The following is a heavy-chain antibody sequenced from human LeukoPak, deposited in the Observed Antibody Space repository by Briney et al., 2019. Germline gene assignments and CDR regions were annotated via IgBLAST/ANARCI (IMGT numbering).Heavy chain of an antibody. Sequence: GGSLRLSCAASGFTFNNYAMNWVRQGPGEGLEWVSAISGTGGSAYYADSVKGRFTISRGNSKNTLYLEMNSLRADDTAVYYCAQAEKRESGHRFQHWGQGILVTVSS. CDR2: ISGTGGSA. CDR1: GFTFNNYA. D-gene: IGHD3-3*01. V-gene: IGHV3-23*01. CDR3: AQAEKRESGHRFQH. J-gene: IGHJ1*01.